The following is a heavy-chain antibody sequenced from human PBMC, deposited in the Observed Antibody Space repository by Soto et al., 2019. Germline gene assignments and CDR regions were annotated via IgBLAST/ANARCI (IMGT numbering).Heavy chain of an antibody. D-gene: IGHD6-19*01. CDR1: GFTFSSYA. CDR2: ISGSGIST. CDR3: AKDLGYSTGWEPFDY. J-gene: IGHJ4*02. Sequence: EVQLLESGGGLVQPGGSLRLSCEASGFTFSSYAMSWVRQAPGKGLEWVSAISGSGISTYYADSVKGRFTISRDNSKNTLYLQMNSLRAEDTAVYYCAKDLGYSTGWEPFDYWGQGTLVTVYS. V-gene: IGHV3-23*01.